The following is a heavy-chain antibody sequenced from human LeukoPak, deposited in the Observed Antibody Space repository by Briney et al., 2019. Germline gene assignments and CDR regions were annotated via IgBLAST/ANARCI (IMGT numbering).Heavy chain of an antibody. CDR2: ISGSSDNT. V-gene: IGHV3-23*01. Sequence: PGGSLRLSCAASGFTFSTYAMAWVRQAPGKGLEWVSSISGSSDNTCYTDSVKGRFTVSRDNFKNTLSLQMTGLRAEDTAVYYCAKGVEWLLGVNFDYWGQGILVTVSS. CDR1: GFTFSTYA. D-gene: IGHD3-3*01. J-gene: IGHJ4*02. CDR3: AKGVEWLLGVNFDY.